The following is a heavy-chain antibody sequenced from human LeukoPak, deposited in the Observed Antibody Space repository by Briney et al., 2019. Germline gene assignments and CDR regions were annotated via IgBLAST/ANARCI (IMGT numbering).Heavy chain of an antibody. J-gene: IGHJ5*02. CDR2: IYTSGST. Sequence: PSETLSLTCTVSGGSISSYYWSWIRQPAGKGLEWIGRIYTSGSTNYNPSLKSQVTMSVDTSKNQFSLKLSSVTAADTAVYYCARGPAIGGSLNWFDPWGQGTLVTVSS. V-gene: IGHV4-4*07. D-gene: IGHD3-10*01. CDR3: ARGPAIGGSLNWFDP. CDR1: GGSISSYY.